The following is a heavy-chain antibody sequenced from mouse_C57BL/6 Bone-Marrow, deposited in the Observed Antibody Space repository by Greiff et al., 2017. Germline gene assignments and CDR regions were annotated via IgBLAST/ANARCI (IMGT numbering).Heavy chain of an antibody. J-gene: IGHJ2*01. CDR3: TNSNTFDY. V-gene: IGHV1-15*01. D-gene: IGHD2-5*01. CDR1: GYTFTDYE. CDR2: IDPETGGT. Sequence: VKLVESGAELVRPGASVTLSCKASGYTFTDYEMHWVKQTPVHGLEWIGAIDPETGGTAYNQKFKGKAILTADKSSSTAYMGLRSLTSEDSAVYYCTNSNTFDYWGQGTTLTVSS.